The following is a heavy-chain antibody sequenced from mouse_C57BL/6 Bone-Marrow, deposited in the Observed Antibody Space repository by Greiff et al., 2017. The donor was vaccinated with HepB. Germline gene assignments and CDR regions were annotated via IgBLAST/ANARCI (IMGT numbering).Heavy chain of an antibody. V-gene: IGHV1-76*01. Sequence: VQLQQSGAELVRPGASVKLSCKASGYTFTDYYINWVKQRPGQGLEWIARIYPGSGNTYYNEKFKGKATLTAEKSSSTAYMQLSSLTSEDSAVYFCAATMVTTEFAYWGQGTLVTVSA. CDR1: GYTFTDYY. CDR2: IYPGSGNT. CDR3: AATMVTTEFAY. J-gene: IGHJ3*01. D-gene: IGHD2-2*01.